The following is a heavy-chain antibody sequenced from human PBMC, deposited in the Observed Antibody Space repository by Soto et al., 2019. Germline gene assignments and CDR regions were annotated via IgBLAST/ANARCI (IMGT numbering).Heavy chain of an antibody. V-gene: IGHV3-23*01. CDR2: ISGNGRST. J-gene: IGHJ4*02. CDR1: GFTFINYD. D-gene: IGHD6-13*01. Sequence: EVQLLDSGGGLVQPGGSLRLSCAASGFTFINYDMSWVRQAPGKGLEWVSKISGNGRSTYYADSVKGRFTISRDNSRNTLFLQMNSLRAGDTAVYYCAKPSGLATAGSAFDYWGQGTLVTVSS. CDR3: AKPSGLATAGSAFDY.